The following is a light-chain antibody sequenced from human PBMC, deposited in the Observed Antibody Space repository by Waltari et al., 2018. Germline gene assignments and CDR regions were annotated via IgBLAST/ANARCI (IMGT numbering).Light chain of an antibody. CDR1: SSDFGSYNL. CDR2: EDT. CDR3: CSYAGSSPHVV. J-gene: IGLJ2*01. Sequence: QSALPQPASVPGSPGQSITIPCTGTSSDFGSYNLVSWYQQHPGKAPKLMIYEDTKRPSGVSDRFSGSKSGNTASLTISGLQAEDEADYYCCSYAGSSPHVVFGGGTKLTVL. V-gene: IGLV2-23*01.